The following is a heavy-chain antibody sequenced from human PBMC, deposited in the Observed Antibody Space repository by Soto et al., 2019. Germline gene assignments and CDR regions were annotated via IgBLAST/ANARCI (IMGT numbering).Heavy chain of an antibody. Sequence: EVQLAESGGGLIQPGGSLRLSCAASGFTVSSNYMTWVHQAPGKGLEWVSVINSGGSTYYADSVKGRFTISRDNSKNTMYLQMNSLRAEDTAVYYCAGASTWHPGAFDIWGQGTTVTVSS. V-gene: IGHV3-53*01. CDR2: INSGGST. CDR1: GFTVSSNY. D-gene: IGHD5-12*01. CDR3: AGASTWHPGAFDI. J-gene: IGHJ3*02.